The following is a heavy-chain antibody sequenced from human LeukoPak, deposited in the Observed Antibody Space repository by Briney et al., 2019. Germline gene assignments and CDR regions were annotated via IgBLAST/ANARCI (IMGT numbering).Heavy chain of an antibody. CDR2: IYTSGST. D-gene: IGHD2-2*01. CDR3: ARRRIVVVPSRYGMDV. V-gene: IGHV4-4*07. J-gene: IGHJ6*02. CDR1: GGSISSYY. Sequence: SETLSLTCTVSGGSISSYYWSWIRQPAGKGLEWIGRIYTSGSTNYNPSLKSRVTMSVDTSKNQFSLKLSSVTAADTAVYYCARRRIVVVPSRYGMDVWGQGTTVTVSS.